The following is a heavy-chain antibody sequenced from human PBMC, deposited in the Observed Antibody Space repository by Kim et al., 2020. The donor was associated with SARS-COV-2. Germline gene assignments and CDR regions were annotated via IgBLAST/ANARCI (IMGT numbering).Heavy chain of an antibody. Sequence: GGSLRLSCAASGFTFSSYAMHWVRQAPGKGLEWVAVISYDGSNKYYADSVKGRFTISRDNSKNTLYLQMNSLRAEDTAVYYCARDPCRVDYYGSGSYRQPHDYYGMDVWGQGTTVTVSS. D-gene: IGHD3-10*01. J-gene: IGHJ6*02. CDR2: ISYDGSNK. CDR3: ARDPCRVDYYGSGSYRQPHDYYGMDV. V-gene: IGHV3-30*04. CDR1: GFTFSSYA.